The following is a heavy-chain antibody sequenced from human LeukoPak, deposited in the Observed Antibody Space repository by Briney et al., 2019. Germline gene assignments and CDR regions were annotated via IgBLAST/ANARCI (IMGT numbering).Heavy chain of an antibody. CDR2: IYSDNT. Sequence: GGSLRLSCTVSGFTVSSNSMSWVRQAPGKGLEWVSFIYSDNTHYSDSVKGRFTISRDNSKNTLYLQMNSLRAEDTAVYYCAKALFYDFWSGYYIDYWGQGTLVTVSS. V-gene: IGHV3-53*01. D-gene: IGHD3-3*01. CDR1: GFTVSSNS. J-gene: IGHJ4*02. CDR3: AKALFYDFWSGYYIDY.